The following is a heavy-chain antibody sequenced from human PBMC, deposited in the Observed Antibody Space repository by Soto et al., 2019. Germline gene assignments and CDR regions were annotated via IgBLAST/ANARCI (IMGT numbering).Heavy chain of an antibody. CDR3: ATDAGGYIYGLARH. V-gene: IGHV1-8*01. J-gene: IGHJ4*02. CDR2: MNPNSGNT. D-gene: IGHD4-17*01. CDR1: GYTFTSYD. Sequence: PAVKVSCKASGYTFTSYDINWVRQATGQGLEWMGWMNPNSGNTGYAQKFQGRVTISRDMSTSTAYMELSSLRPEDTAVYYCATDAGGYIYGLARHSGPGTLVTVSS.